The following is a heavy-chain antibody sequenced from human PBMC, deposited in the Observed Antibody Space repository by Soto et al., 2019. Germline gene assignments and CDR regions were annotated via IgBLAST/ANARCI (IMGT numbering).Heavy chain of an antibody. CDR2: INPSGGST. V-gene: IGHV1-46*03. CDR3: AREMVRGVRVFDY. Sequence: QVQLVQSGAEVKKPGASVKVSCKASGYTFTSYYMHWVRQAPGQGLERMGIINPSGGSTSYAQKSQGRVTMTRDTSTSTVYRELSSLRSEDTAVYYCAREMVRGVRVFDYWGQGTLVTVSS. D-gene: IGHD3-10*01. J-gene: IGHJ4*02. CDR1: GYTFTSYY.